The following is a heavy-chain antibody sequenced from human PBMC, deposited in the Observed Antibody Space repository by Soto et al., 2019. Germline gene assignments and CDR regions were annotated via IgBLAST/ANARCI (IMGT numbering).Heavy chain of an antibody. J-gene: IGHJ5*02. Sequence: PSETLSLTCNVSGAYVTTYYWSWIRQSPGKGLEWIGYISNSGNTNYNPSLKSRVTISLDTSKNHFSLKMRSVTAADTAVYYCARRGSTWYSWFHPWGQGTLVTVSS. V-gene: IGHV4-59*02. CDR2: ISNSGNT. CDR3: ARRGSTWYSWFHP. CDR1: GAYVTTYY. D-gene: IGHD6-13*01.